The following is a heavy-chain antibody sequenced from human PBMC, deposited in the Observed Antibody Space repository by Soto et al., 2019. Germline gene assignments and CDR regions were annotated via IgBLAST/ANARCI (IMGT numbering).Heavy chain of an antibody. CDR3: AAVIYDSGSYYFDY. J-gene: IGHJ4*02. Sequence: GGSLRLSCPSSGFTFRDFSISWFRQSPGKGLEWIGFIRGEAYGGTTDYAASATGRFSISRDDPESIAYLQMNSLTTEDTAVYYCAAVIYDSGSYYFDYWGQGALVTVSS. CDR1: GFTFRDFS. D-gene: IGHD1-26*01. CDR2: IRGEAYGGTT. V-gene: IGHV3-49*03.